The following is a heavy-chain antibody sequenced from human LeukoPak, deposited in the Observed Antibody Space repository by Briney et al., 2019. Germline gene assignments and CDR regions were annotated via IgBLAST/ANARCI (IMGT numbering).Heavy chain of an antibody. J-gene: IGHJ4*02. CDR1: GGSISSYY. CDR2: IYYCGST. V-gene: IGHV4-59*08. D-gene: IGHD3-10*01. Sequence: PSETLSLTCTVSGGSISSYYWSWIRQPPGKGLEWIGYIYYCGSTNYNPSLKSRVTISVDTSKNQFSLKLSSVTAADTAVYYCARILTPFGENVYYFDYWGQGTLVTVSS. CDR3: ARILTPFGENVYYFDY.